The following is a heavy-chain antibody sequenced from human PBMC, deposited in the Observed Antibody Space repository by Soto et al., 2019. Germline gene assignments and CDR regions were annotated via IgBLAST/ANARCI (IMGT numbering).Heavy chain of an antibody. CDR1: GYTFTTSG. CDR2: VSGYNGNT. D-gene: IGHD2-15*01. J-gene: IGHJ6*02. CDR3: ARAGALPYYYYGMDV. Sequence: QVQLVQSGGEVKKPGASVKVSCKASGYTFTTSGVSWVRQAPGQGLEWMGWVSGYNGNTKYEEKFHGRVTMTTDTSTSTAYLELRSLTTDDTAVYYCARAGALPYYYYGMDVWGQGTTVIVSS. V-gene: IGHV1-18*01.